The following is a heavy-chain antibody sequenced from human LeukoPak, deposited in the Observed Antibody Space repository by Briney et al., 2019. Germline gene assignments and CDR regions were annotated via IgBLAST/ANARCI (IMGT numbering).Heavy chain of an antibody. CDR2: ISGDGGST. Sequence: GGSLRLSCAASGFTFDSFAMTWVRQAPGKGLEWVSLISGDGGSTYYADSVKGRFTISRDNSKNSLYLQMNSLRTEDTALSYCAKDFHQWLVLESLADYWGQGTLVTVSS. D-gene: IGHD6-19*01. J-gene: IGHJ4*02. V-gene: IGHV3-43*02. CDR1: GFTFDSFA. CDR3: AKDFHQWLVLESLADY.